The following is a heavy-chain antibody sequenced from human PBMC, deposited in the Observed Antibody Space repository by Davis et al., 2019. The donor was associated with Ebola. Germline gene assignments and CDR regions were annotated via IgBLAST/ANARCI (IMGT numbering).Heavy chain of an antibody. V-gene: IGHV4-34*01. CDR3: ARAYCSSTSCYFPYYYYYGMDV. CDR2: IYYSGIT. CDR1: GGSFSGYY. Sequence: SETLSLTCAVYGGSFSGYYWGWIRQPPRKGLEWIGSIYYSGITYYNPSLKSRVTISVDTSKNQFSLKLSSVTAADTAVYYCARAYCSSTSCYFPYYYYYGMDVWGKGTTVTVSS. J-gene: IGHJ6*04. D-gene: IGHD2-2*01.